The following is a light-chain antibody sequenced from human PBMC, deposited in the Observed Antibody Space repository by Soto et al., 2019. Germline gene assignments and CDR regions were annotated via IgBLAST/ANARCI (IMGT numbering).Light chain of an antibody. Sequence: DIQMTQSPSTLSASVGDRVTITCRASQTINSWLAWYQQKPGKAPKFLIYKASNLESGVPSRFSGSGSGTEFTLTISSLQPDDFATYYCQQYNSYPLTFGGGTKVDI. V-gene: IGKV1-5*03. J-gene: IGKJ4*01. CDR3: QQYNSYPLT. CDR1: QTINSW. CDR2: KAS.